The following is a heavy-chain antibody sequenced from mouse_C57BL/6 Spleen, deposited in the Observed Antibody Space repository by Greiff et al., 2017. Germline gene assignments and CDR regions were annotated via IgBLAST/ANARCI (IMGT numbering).Heavy chain of an antibody. CDR2: ISDGGSYT. CDR3: ARNGNGDAMNY. D-gene: IGHD2-1*01. Sequence: EVQLVESGGGLVKPGGSLKLSCAASGFTFSSYAMSWVRQTPEKRLEWVATISDGGSYTYYPDNVKGRFTISRDNAKNNLYLQMRHLKSEDTAMYYCARNGNGDAMNYWGQGTSVTVSS. V-gene: IGHV5-4*01. J-gene: IGHJ4*01. CDR1: GFTFSSYA.